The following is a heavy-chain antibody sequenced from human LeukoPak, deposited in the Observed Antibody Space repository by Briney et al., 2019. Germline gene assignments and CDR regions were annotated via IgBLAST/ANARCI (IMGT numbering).Heavy chain of an antibody. CDR3: ARDSDYGGNPFDY. Sequence: SETLSLTCTVSGGSISSHHWSWIRQPPGKGLGGIGYIYYNGSTNHNPSLKNRVTISVDASKIQFSLKLSSVTAADTAVYYCARDSDYGGNPFDYWGQGTLVTVSS. D-gene: IGHD4-23*01. CDR2: IYYNGST. J-gene: IGHJ4*02. V-gene: IGHV4-59*11. CDR1: GGSISSHH.